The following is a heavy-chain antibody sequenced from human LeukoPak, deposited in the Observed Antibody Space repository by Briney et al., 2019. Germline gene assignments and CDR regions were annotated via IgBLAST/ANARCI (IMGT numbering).Heavy chain of an antibody. Sequence: SETLSLTCTVSGGSISSYYWSWIRQPPGKGLEWIGYIYYSGSTNYNPSLESRVTISVDTSKNQFSLKLSSVTAADTAVYYCARSLPRGGYGGGAYYFDYWGQGTLVTVSS. J-gene: IGHJ4*02. CDR3: ARSLPRGGYGGGAYYFDY. V-gene: IGHV4-59*01. D-gene: IGHD3-16*01. CDR2: IYYSGST. CDR1: GGSISSYY.